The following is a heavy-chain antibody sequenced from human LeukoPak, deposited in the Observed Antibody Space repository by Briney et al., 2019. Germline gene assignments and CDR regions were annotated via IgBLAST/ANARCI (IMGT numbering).Heavy chain of an antibody. J-gene: IGHJ4*02. CDR3: ARDLASGYFDY. CDR2: ISYDGSNK. D-gene: IGHD2-21*01. Sequence: SGGSLRLSCAASGFTFSSYAMHWVRQAPGKGLEWVAVISYDGSNKYYADSVKGRFTISRDNSKNPLYLQMNSLRAEAPAVYYCARDLASGYFDYGGQGTLVTVSS. CDR1: GFTFSSYA. V-gene: IGHV3-30-3*01.